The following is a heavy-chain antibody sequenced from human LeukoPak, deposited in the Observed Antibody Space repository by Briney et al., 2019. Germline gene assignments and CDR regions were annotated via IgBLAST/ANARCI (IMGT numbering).Heavy chain of an antibody. D-gene: IGHD1-1*01. CDR1: GFSFSSYG. CDR2: IRYDGSNK. Sequence: GGSLRLSCAASGFSFSSYGMHWVRQAPGKGLEWVAFIRYDGSNKDYADSVKGRITISRDNSKNTLYLQMNSLRTEDTAVYYCARDHGGLYNNWDDEGAFDIWGQGTMVTVSS. CDR3: ARDHGGLYNNWDDEGAFDI. J-gene: IGHJ3*02. V-gene: IGHV3-30*02.